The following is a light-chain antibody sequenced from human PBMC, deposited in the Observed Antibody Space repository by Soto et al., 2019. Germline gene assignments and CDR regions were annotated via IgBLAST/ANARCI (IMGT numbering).Light chain of an antibody. CDR1: TXDITSGHW. V-gene: IGLV7-46*01. CDR3: LLTYTGARPVV. Sequence: QAVVTQEPSLTVSPGGTVTLTCGSSTXDITSGHWPYWFQQKPGQAPRTLISDTSNKHSWTPARFSGSLLGGKAALTLSGAQPEDEAYYYCLLTYTGARPVVFGGGTKVTVL. CDR2: DTS. J-gene: IGLJ2*01.